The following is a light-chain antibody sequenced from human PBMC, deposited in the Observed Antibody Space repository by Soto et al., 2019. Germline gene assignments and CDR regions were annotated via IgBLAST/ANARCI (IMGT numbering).Light chain of an antibody. CDR1: QSVSSY. Sequence: EIVLTQSPATLSLSPGERATLSCRASQSVSSYLAWYQQKPGQPPRLLMYDASNRATGTPARFSGSGSGTDFTLTISSLEAEDFGIYYCQQRNTWPITCGQGTRREIK. CDR3: QQRNTWPIT. V-gene: IGKV3-11*01. CDR2: DAS. J-gene: IGKJ5*01.